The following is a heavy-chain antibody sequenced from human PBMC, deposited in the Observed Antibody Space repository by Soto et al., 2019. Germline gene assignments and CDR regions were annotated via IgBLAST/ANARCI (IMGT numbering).Heavy chain of an antibody. J-gene: IGHJ6*01. V-gene: IGHV4-4*07. CDR2: IYTSGGT. D-gene: IGHD3-22*01. CDR1: GGPISSYY. Sequence: SETLSLTCTVSGGPISSYYWSWFRQPAGKGLEWIGRIYTSGGTNYNSPFKSRVTMSVDTSNQFSLKLSSVTAADTAVYYCAREGGDYDSSGSGVYSYLGVDVWGQGPMVT. CDR3: AREGGDYDSSGSGVYSYLGVDV.